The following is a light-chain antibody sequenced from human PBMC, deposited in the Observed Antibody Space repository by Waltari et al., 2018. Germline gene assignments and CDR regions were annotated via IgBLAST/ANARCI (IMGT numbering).Light chain of an antibody. CDR1: QSVSSN. Sequence: EIVMTQSPATLSVSPGERATLSCRASQSVSSNLAWYQQKPGQAPRLLIYGASTRATGIPVRFSGSGSGTEFTLTISSLQSEDFAVYYCQQYNKWPQTFGQGTKLEIK. V-gene: IGKV3-15*01. CDR3: QQYNKWPQT. CDR2: GAS. J-gene: IGKJ2*01.